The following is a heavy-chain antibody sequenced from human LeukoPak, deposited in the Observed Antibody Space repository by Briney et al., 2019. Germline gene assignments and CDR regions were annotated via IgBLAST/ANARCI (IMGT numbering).Heavy chain of an antibody. J-gene: IGHJ3*02. Sequence: GGSLRLSCAASGFTFSTYSMNWVRQAPGKGLEWVSSIISSGSYIYYTDSVKGRFTVSRDNANNLLHLQLNSLRAEDTGLYYCARSRIXMIXGSPHARPFDIWGQGTMVTVSS. CDR2: IISSGSYI. CDR3: ARSRIXMIXGSPHARPFDI. V-gene: IGHV3-21*01. CDR1: GFTFSTYS. D-gene: IGHD3-10*01.